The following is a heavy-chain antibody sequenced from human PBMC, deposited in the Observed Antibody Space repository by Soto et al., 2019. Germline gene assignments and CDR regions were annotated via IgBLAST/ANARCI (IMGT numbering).Heavy chain of an antibody. V-gene: IGHV3-48*01. Sequence: GGSLRLSCAASGFTFSSYSMNWVRQAPGKGLEWVSYISSSSSTIYYADSVKGRFTISRDNAKNSLYLQMNSLRAEDTAVYYCARESLPPFDFWSGYLKLYYYYYMDVWGKGTTVTVSS. CDR2: ISSSSSTI. CDR3: ARESLPPFDFWSGYLKLYYYYYMDV. CDR1: GFTFSSYS. D-gene: IGHD3-3*01. J-gene: IGHJ6*03.